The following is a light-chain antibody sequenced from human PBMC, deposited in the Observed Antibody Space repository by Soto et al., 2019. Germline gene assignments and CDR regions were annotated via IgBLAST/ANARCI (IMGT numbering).Light chain of an antibody. CDR3: RQYNSYSWT. Sequence: DVQMTQSPSTLSASIGERITISCRANQSISNFLAWYQQKPGKAPKLLIYDASTLESGVPSRFRGSGSGTEFTLTISSLQPDDFATYLCRQYNSYSWTFGRGTKV. J-gene: IGKJ1*01. CDR2: DAS. V-gene: IGKV1-5*01. CDR1: QSISNF.